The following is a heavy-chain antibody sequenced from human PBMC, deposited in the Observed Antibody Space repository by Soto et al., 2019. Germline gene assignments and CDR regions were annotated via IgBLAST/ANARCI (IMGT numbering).Heavy chain of an antibody. J-gene: IGHJ5*02. CDR1: GGTFSTYT. V-gene: IGHV1-69*08. CDR2: IIPIIGII. CDR3: AGDPDSHYNDSHASSYP. Sequence: QVQLGQSGAEVKKPGSSVKVSCKASGGTFSTYTITWVRQAPGQGLEWMGRIIPIIGIINYAQKYQGRVTITPDKFTGTAYMELTRLRSDDTAVYYCAGDPDSHYNDSHASSYPWGQGTLVTVSS. D-gene: IGHD3-22*01.